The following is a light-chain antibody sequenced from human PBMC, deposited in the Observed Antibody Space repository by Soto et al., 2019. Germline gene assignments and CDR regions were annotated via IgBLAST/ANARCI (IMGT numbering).Light chain of an antibody. V-gene: IGKV3-15*01. CDR3: QQYGSSRWT. CDR2: GAS. Sequence: EIVMTQSPATLSVSPGERATFSCRASQSVSSNLAWYQQKPGQAPRLLIYGASIRATGIPARFSGSGSGTEFTLTISTLQSEDFAIYYCQQYGSSRWTFGQGTKVDIK. J-gene: IGKJ1*01. CDR1: QSVSSN.